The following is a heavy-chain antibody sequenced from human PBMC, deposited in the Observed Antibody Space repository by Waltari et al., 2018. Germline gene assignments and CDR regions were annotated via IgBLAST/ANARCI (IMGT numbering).Heavy chain of an antibody. CDR3: AGASLSDYGDYDVGDYYYGMDV. V-gene: IGHV4-4*02. D-gene: IGHD4-17*01. Sequence: QVQLQESGPGLVKPSGTLSLPCAVSGGSISSSNWRSWVRQPPGKGLEWIGEIYHSGSTNYNPSLKSRVTISVDKSKNQFSLKLSSVTAADTAVYYCAGASLSDYGDYDVGDYYYGMDVWGQGTTVTVSS. J-gene: IGHJ6*02. CDR1: GGSISSSNW. CDR2: IYHSGST.